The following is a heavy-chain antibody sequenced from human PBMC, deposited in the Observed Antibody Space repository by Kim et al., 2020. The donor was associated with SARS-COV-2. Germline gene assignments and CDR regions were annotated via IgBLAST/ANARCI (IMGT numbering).Heavy chain of an antibody. CDR3: ARDKVKIRYSGSYQYYYYYYGMDV. CDR2: ISSSSSTI. Sequence: GGSLRLSCAASGFTFSSYSMNWVRQAPGKGLEWVSYISSSSSTIYYADSVKGRFTISRDNAKNSLYLQMNSLRDEDTAVYYCARDKVKIRYSGSYQYYYYYYGMDVWGQGTTVTVSS. CDR1: GFTFSSYS. J-gene: IGHJ6*02. D-gene: IGHD1-26*01. V-gene: IGHV3-48*02.